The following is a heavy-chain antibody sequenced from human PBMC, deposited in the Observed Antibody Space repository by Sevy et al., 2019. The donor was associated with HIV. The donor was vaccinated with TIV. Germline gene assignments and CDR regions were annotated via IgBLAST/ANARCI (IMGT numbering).Heavy chain of an antibody. D-gene: IGHD3-10*01. V-gene: IGHV3-48*02. J-gene: IGHJ4*02. CDR1: GFTVSDYS. CDR2: ISRSGTTR. CDR3: ARDDTASYLPVS. Sequence: GGSLRLSCAASGFTVSDYSLNWVRQAPGKGLEWVSYISRSGTTRHYADSVRGRFTISRDDAKNSLYLQMSSLRDEDTAVYYCARDDTASYLPVSWGQGPLVTVSS.